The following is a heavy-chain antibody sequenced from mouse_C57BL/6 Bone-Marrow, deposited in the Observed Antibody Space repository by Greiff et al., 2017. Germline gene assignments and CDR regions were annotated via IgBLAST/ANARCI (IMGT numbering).Heavy chain of an antibody. CDR1: GFTFSDYY. Sequence: EVKLVESGGGLVQPGGSLTLSCAASGFTFSDYYMSWVRQTPEKRLEWVAYISNGGGSTYYPDTVKGRFTISRDNAKNTLYLQMSRLKSEDTAMYYCARSYYSNYLDYWGQGTTLTVSS. D-gene: IGHD2-5*01. J-gene: IGHJ2*01. V-gene: IGHV5-12*01. CDR2: ISNGGGST. CDR3: ARSYYSNYLDY.